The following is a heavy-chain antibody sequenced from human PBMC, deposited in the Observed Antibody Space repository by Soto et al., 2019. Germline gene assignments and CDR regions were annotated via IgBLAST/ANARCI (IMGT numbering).Heavy chain of an antibody. CDR3: ARDVDYDDNGLDL. CDR1: GFAFSNHG. Sequence: QGQLVESGGGVVQPGRSLRLSCAASGFAFSNHGMHWVRQAPGKGLEWLAVIVREGSEKFYADSVKGRFTISRDNSKNTLYLEMSSLRAEDTAVYYCARDVDYDDNGLDLWGQGTLVTVSS. J-gene: IGHJ4*02. D-gene: IGHD4-17*01. V-gene: IGHV3-33*01. CDR2: IVREGSEK.